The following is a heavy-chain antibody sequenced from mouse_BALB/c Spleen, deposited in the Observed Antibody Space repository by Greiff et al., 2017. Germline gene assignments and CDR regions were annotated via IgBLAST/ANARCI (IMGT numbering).Heavy chain of an antibody. CDR1: GYTFTDYE. D-gene: IGHD1-2*01. J-gene: IGHJ4*01. CDR3: TRSGTAAMDY. V-gene: IGHV1-15*01. CDR2: IDPETGGT. Sequence: VQLQQSGAELVRPGASVTLSCKASGYTFTDYEMHWVKQTPVHGLEWIGAIDPETGGTAYNQKFKGKATLTADKSSSTAYMELRSLTSEDSAVYYCTRSGTAAMDYWGQGTSVTVSS.